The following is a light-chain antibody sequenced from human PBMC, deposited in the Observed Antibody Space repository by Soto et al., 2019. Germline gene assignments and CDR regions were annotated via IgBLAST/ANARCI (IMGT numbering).Light chain of an antibody. J-gene: IGLJ1*01. V-gene: IGLV1-44*01. Sequence: QSVLTQPPSASGTPGQRVTISCSGSSSNIGSNTVNWYQQLPGTAPKLLIYSNNQRPSGVPDRFSGSKSGTSASLAISGLQSEDEADYYCAAWDDSLNGPRYVFGTGTKATVL. CDR2: SNN. CDR1: SSNIGSNT. CDR3: AAWDDSLNGPRYV.